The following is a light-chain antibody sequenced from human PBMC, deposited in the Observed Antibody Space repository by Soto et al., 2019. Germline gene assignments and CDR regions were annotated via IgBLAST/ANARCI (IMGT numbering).Light chain of an antibody. V-gene: IGLV2-14*03. J-gene: IGLJ1*01. CDR3: SSYTSSSTLSTYV. CDR2: DVS. CDR1: SSDVGGYNY. Sequence: QSVLTQPASVSGSPGQSITISCTGTSSDVGGYNYVSWYQHHPGKAPKLMIYDVSNRPSGVSNRFSGSKSGNTASLIISGLQAEDEADYYRSSYTSSSTLSTYVFGTGTKVTVL.